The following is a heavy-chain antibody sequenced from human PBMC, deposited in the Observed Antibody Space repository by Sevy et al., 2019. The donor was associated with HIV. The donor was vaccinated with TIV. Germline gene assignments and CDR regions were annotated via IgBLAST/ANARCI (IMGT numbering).Heavy chain of an antibody. CDR3: ARESVPGFSNINFDY. V-gene: IGHV3-11*04. J-gene: IGHJ4*02. CDR1: GFTFSDYY. CDR2: ISSSGNTI. Sequence: GGSLRLSCGASGFTFSDYYMTWIRQAPGKGLEWVSYISSSGNTIFYADSVKGRFTVSRDNAKNFLYLQMNSLGADDTAQYYCARESVPGFSNINFDYWGQGTLVTVSS. D-gene: IGHD6-19*01.